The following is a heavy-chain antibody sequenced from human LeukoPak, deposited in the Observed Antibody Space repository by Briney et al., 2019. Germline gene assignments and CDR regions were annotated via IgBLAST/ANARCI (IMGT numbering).Heavy chain of an antibody. Sequence: PSETLSLTCTVSGGSISSSSYYWGWIRQPPGKGLEWIGSIYYSGSTYYNPSLKSRVTISVDTSKNQFSLKLSSVTAADTAAYYCARNRAGPFDYWGQGTLVTVSS. D-gene: IGHD6-13*01. CDR3: ARNRAGPFDY. J-gene: IGHJ4*02. V-gene: IGHV4-39*07. CDR2: IYYSGST. CDR1: GGSISSSSYY.